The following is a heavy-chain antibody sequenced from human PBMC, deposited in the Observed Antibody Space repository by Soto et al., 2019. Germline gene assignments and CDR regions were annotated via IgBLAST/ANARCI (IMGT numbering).Heavy chain of an antibody. V-gene: IGHV3-23*01. D-gene: IGHD3-22*01. Sequence: GGSLRLSCAASGFTVSSNYMSWVRQAPGKGLEWVSSISAGGGGTYYADSVKGRFTISRDNSKNTLYLQMNSLRAEDTAVYYCATLDDISGYYSGCWCQGTPVTVSS. CDR2: ISAGGGGT. J-gene: IGHJ4*02. CDR3: ATLDDISGYYSGC. CDR1: GFTVSSNY.